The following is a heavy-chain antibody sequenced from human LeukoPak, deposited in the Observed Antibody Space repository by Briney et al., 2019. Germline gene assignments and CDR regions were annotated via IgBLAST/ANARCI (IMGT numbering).Heavy chain of an antibody. CDR1: GGTFSSYA. CDR3: ARGPKDYYYYYYMDV. J-gene: IGHJ6*03. Sequence: GSSVKVSCKASGGTFSSYAISWVRQAPGQGLEWMGGIIPIFGTANYAQKFQGRVTITADESTSTAYMELSSLRSEDTAVYYCARGPKDYYYYYYMDVWGKGTTATVSS. CDR2: IIPIFGTA. V-gene: IGHV1-69*01.